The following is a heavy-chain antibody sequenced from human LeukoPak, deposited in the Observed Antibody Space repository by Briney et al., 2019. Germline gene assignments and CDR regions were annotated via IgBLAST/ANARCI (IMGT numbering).Heavy chain of an antibody. V-gene: IGHV3-23*01. CDR1: GFTFSSYA. CDR2: LSSTGDTS. Sequence: GGSLRLSCAASGFTFSSYAMSWVRQAPGKGLEWVSVLSSTGDTSYYADSVKGRFTISRDNSKNTLYLQMNSLRAEDTAVYYCAKDHPVFDYWGQGTLVTVSS. J-gene: IGHJ4*02. CDR3: AKDHPVFDY.